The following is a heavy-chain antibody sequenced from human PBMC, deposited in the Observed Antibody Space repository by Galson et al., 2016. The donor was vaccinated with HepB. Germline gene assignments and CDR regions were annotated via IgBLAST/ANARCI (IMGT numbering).Heavy chain of an antibody. CDR1: GFTFSSYW. CDR3: ARDLMSPYNWFDP. Sequence: SLRLSCAASGFTFSSYWMHWVRQAPGKGLVWVSRISSDGNSTSYADYVKGRFTISRDTAKNTLYLQMNSLRAEDTAVYYCARDLMSPYNWFDPWGQGALVTVSS. CDR2: ISSDGNST. J-gene: IGHJ5*02. V-gene: IGHV3-74*01.